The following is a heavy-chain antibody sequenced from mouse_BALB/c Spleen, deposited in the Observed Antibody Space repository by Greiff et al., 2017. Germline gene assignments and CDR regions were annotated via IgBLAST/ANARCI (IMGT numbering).Heavy chain of an antibody. V-gene: IGHV1-67*01. Sequence: QVQLQQSGPELVRPGVSVKISCKGSGYTFTDYAMHWVKQSHAKSLEWIGVISTYSGNTNYNQKFKGKATMTVDKSSSTAYMELARLTSEDSAISYCARGGQIRRYDGTWFAYWGQGTLVTVSA. D-gene: IGHD2-14*01. CDR2: ISTYSGNT. CDR3: ARGGQIRRYDGTWFAY. J-gene: IGHJ3*01. CDR1: GYTFTDYA.